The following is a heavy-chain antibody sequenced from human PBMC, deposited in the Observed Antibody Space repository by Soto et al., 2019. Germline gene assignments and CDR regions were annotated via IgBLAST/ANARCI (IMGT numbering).Heavy chain of an antibody. Sequence: QVQLQESGPGLVKPSETLSLTCTVSGGSISPYYWSWIRQPPGKGLDWIGHVYYRGNTNYNPSLESRVAISVDTSRNRFSLNLTSATAADTAVYYCARKGAAASYAHYYMDVWGRGAAVTVSS. V-gene: IGHV4-59*01. CDR1: GGSISPYY. D-gene: IGHD6-25*01. CDR2: VYYRGNT. CDR3: ARKGAAASYAHYYMDV. J-gene: IGHJ6*03.